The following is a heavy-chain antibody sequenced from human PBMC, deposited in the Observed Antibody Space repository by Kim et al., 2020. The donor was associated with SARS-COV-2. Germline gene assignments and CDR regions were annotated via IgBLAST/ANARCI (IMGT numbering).Heavy chain of an antibody. V-gene: IGHV1-46*01. Sequence: TSYAQKFQGRVTMTRDTSTSTVYMELSSLRSEDTAVYYCARGEAAGPFDYWGQGTLVTVSS. J-gene: IGHJ4*02. CDR2: T. CDR3: ARGEAAGPFDY. D-gene: IGHD6-13*01.